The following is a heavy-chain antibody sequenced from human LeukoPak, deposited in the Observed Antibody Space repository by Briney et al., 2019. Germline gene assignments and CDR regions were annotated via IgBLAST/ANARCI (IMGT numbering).Heavy chain of an antibody. CDR1: GGSISSHY. V-gene: IGHV4-59*11. CDR2: IYYSGST. J-gene: IGHJ3*02. D-gene: IGHD4-23*01. Sequence: SETLSLTCTVSGGSISSHYWNRIRQPPGKGQEWIGCIYYSGSTNYNPSLKSRVTISVDTSKNQFSLKLSSVTAADTAVYYCARETTVVTPGRSDVLDIWGQGTMVTVSS. CDR3: ARETTVVTPGRSDVLDI.